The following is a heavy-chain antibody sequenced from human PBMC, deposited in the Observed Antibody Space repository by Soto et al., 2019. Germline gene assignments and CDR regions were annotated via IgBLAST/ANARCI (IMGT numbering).Heavy chain of an antibody. D-gene: IGHD3-9*01. Sequence: SETLFPICDVSVTSGSSGTFYFHSLRQTPGNGLEWIGYIYHTGKTNYSPALRSRTTISSDTSRNQFSLKVNSVTAADTAVYYCARAPYYDILTGMRWSYYFDSWGQGIQVTVSS. J-gene: IGHJ4*02. CDR1: VTSGSSGTFY. CDR3: ARAPYYDILTGMRWSYYFDS. V-gene: IGHV4-61*01. CDR2: IYHTGKT.